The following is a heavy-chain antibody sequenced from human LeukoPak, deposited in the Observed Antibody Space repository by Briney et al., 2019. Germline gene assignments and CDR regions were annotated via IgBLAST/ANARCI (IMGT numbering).Heavy chain of an antibody. CDR1: GFTFSSYA. D-gene: IGHD3-9*01. Sequence: PGGSLRLSCAASGFTFSSYAIHWVRQAPGKGLEWVAVISYDGSNKYYADSVKGRFTISRDNSKNTLYLQMNSLRAEDTAVYYCARDILTGSQSRFQHWGQGTLVTVSS. CDR3: ARDILTGSQSRFQH. CDR2: ISYDGSNK. V-gene: IGHV3-30-3*01. J-gene: IGHJ1*01.